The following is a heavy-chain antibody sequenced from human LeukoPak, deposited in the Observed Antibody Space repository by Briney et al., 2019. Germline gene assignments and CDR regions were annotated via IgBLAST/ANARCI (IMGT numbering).Heavy chain of an antibody. CDR3: ARGGYCTNGVCPTLDY. J-gene: IGHJ4*02. CDR1: GYTFTSYY. CDR2: INPSGGST. Sequence: ASVKVSCKASGYTFTSYYMHWVRQAPGQGLEWMGIINPSGGSTSYAQKFQGRVTMTRDTSTSTVYMELSSLRSEDTAVYYCARGGYCTNGVCPTLDYWGQGTLVTVSS. V-gene: IGHV1-46*01. D-gene: IGHD2-8*01.